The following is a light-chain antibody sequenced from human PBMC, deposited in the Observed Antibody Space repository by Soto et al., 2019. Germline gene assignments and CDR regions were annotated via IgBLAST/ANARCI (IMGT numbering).Light chain of an antibody. CDR1: SSDIGNNY. V-gene: IGLV1-51*01. J-gene: IGLJ1*01. CDR2: DNN. Sequence: QSVLTQPPSVSAAPGQKVTISCSGSSSDIGNNYVSWYQQLPGTAPKLLIYDNNKRPSGIPDRFSGSKSGTSGTLDITGLQTGDEADYYCSSYTSTNTQVFGTGTKVTVL. CDR3: SSYTSTNTQV.